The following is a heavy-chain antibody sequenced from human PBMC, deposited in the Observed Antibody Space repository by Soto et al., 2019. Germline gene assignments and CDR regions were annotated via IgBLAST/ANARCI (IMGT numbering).Heavy chain of an antibody. V-gene: IGHV1-69*13. D-gene: IGHD1-1*01. CDR2: IIPIFGTA. CDR3: ARDPPHPGTTSYYYYYGMDV. CDR1: GGTFSSYA. J-gene: IGHJ6*02. Sequence: SVKVSCKASGGTFSSYAISWVRQARGQGLEWMGGIIPIFGTANYAQKFQGRVTITADESTSTAYMELSSLRSEDTAVYYCARDPPHPGTTSYYYYYGMDVWGQGTTVTVSS.